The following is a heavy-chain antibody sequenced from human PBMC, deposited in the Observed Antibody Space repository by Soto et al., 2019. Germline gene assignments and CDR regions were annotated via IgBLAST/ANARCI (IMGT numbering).Heavy chain of an antibody. V-gene: IGHV4-59*01. CDR2: ISSSGTT. CDR1: GGSITNYY. Sequence: SETLSLTCTVSGGSITNYYWSWIRQPPGKGLEWIGYISSSGTTRYNSSLKSRGTISMDTSRNRISLQLNSVTTADTAVYYCARDGGYSGGWPEAFDAWGQGTMVT. J-gene: IGHJ3*01. D-gene: IGHD2-15*01. CDR3: ARDGGYSGGWPEAFDA.